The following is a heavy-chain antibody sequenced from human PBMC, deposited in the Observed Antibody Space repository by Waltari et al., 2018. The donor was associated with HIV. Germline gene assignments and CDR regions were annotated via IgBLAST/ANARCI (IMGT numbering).Heavy chain of an antibody. V-gene: IGHV1-3*01. D-gene: IGHD3-10*01. J-gene: IGHJ4*02. CDR3: ARETTYGPGSSKNFDY. CDR1: GYTFTSYA. Sequence: QVQLVQSGAEVKKPGASVKVSCKASGYTFTSYAMHWVRQAPGQRLEWMGWINAGNGNTKYSQKFQGRVTITRDTSASTAYMELSSLRSEDTVVYYCARETTYGPGSSKNFDYWGQGTLVTVSS. CDR2: INAGNGNT.